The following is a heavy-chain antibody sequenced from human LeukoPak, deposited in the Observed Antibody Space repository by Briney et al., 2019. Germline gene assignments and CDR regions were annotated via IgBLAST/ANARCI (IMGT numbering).Heavy chain of an antibody. Sequence: PGGSLRLSCTASGFTFSSYWMTWVRQAPGKGLEFVANIEPAGSATYYVDSVKGRFTISRDNAKNLLYLQMNTLRAEDSAVYHCGRFGYVAAVDSWGQGALVTVSS. J-gene: IGHJ4*02. CDR3: GRFGYVAAVDS. V-gene: IGHV3-7*01. D-gene: IGHD2-15*01. CDR1: GFTFSSYW. CDR2: IEPAGSAT.